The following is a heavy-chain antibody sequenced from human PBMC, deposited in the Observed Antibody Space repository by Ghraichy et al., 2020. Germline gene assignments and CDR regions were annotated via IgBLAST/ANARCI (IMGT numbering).Heavy chain of an antibody. CDR1: GFTFNNYG. D-gene: IGHD2-2*01. V-gene: IGHV3-23*01. Sequence: GGSLRLSCEASGFTFNNYGMTWVRQAPGKGLEWVSSISSTGGSTYYEDSVRGRFTVSRDNSKNTLYLQMNNLRVEDTAVYQCAKYLMPVGPPYCFDSWGQGTLVTVSS. CDR2: ISSTGGST. J-gene: IGHJ4*02. CDR3: AKYLMPVGPPYCFDS.